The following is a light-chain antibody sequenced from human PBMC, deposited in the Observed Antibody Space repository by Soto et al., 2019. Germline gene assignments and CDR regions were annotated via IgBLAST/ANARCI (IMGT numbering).Light chain of an antibody. CDR3: QQYSSYWT. J-gene: IGKJ1*01. V-gene: IGKV1-5*01. CDR2: DAS. Sequence: DIQMTQSPSALSASVGDRVTIAFRSSQSISTWLAWYQQKPGKAPKFLIYDASNLESGVPSRFSGSGSGTEFTLTISSLQPDDFATYYCQQYSSYWTFGQGTKVDI. CDR1: QSISTW.